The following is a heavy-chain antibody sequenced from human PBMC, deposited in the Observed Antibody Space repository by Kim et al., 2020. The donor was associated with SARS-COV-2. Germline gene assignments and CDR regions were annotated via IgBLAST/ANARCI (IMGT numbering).Heavy chain of an antibody. J-gene: IGHJ5*01. CDR1: GFGFRDYG. V-gene: IGHV3-30*18. CDR2: ISDDGGNK. D-gene: IGHD3-22*01. Sequence: GGSLRLSCAASGFGFRDYGMHWVRQAPGKGLEWVSLISDDGGNKFYADSVRGRFTISRDHAKNTVHLQLDSLRADDTAVYYCAKVGMPAFCYYALDSWG. CDR3: AKVGMPAFCYYALDS.